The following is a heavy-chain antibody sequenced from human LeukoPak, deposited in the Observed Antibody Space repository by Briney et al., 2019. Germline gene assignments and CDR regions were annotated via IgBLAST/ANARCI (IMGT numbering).Heavy chain of an antibody. CDR3: ARDSLGGDY. Sequence: GGSLRLSCAASGFTFSTYGTHWVRRAPGKGLEWLAVIWNDGTKKFYAASVKGRFSISRDNSKNTLYLQMNSLRAEDTAVYFCARDSLGGDYWGQGTLVTVSS. V-gene: IGHV3-33*01. D-gene: IGHD3-16*01. J-gene: IGHJ4*02. CDR1: GFTFSTYG. CDR2: IWNDGTKK.